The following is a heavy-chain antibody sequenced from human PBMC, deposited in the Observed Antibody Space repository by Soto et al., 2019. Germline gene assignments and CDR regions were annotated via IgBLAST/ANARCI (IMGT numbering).Heavy chain of an antibody. CDR2: ISAYNGNT. Sequence: GASVKVSCKASGYTFTSYVISWVRQAPGQGLEWMGWISAYNGNTNYAQKLQGRVTMTTDTSTSTAYMELRSLRSDDTAVYYCARVYIPHSSGYYFVSPVDYWGQGTLVTVSS. V-gene: IGHV1-18*01. CDR1: GYTFTSYV. J-gene: IGHJ4*02. D-gene: IGHD3-22*01. CDR3: ARVYIPHSSGYYFVSPVDY.